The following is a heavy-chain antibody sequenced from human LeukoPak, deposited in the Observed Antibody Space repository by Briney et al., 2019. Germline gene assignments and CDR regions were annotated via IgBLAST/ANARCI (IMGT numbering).Heavy chain of an antibody. V-gene: IGHV3-23*01. CDR1: GFTFSIYA. D-gene: IGHD3-22*01. J-gene: IGHJ3*02. CDR2: ISGSGIST. Sequence: GGSLRLSCAASGFTFSIYAMSWVRQAPGKGLEWVSGISGSGISTYYADSVKGRFTISRDNSKNTLYLQMNSLRVEDTAVYYCAKSWNYYDSSGDDALDIWGQGT. CDR3: AKSWNYYDSSGDDALDI.